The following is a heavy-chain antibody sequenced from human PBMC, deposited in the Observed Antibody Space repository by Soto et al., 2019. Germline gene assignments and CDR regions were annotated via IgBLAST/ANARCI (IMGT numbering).Heavy chain of an antibody. CDR1: GGPFSGYY. CDR2: INHSGST. V-gene: IGHV4-34*01. J-gene: IGHJ4*02. Sequence: SETLSLTCAVYGGPFSGYYWSWIRQPPGKGLEWIGEINHSGSTNYNPSLKSRVTISVDTSKNQFSLKLSSVTAADTAVYYCARVEEETGKGLDYWGQGTLVTVSS. D-gene: IGHD1-1*01. CDR3: ARVEEETGKGLDY.